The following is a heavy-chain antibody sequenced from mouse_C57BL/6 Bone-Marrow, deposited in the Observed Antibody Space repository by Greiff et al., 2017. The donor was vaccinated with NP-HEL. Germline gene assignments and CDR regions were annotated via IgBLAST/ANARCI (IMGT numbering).Heavy chain of an antibody. J-gene: IGHJ1*03. V-gene: IGHV1-55*01. CDR1: GYTFTSYW. CDR3: ARRYYGSSYWYFDV. Sequence: VQLQQSGAELVKPGASVKMSCKASGYTFTSYWITWVKQRPGQGLEWIGDIYPGSGSTNYNEKFKSKATLTVDTSSSTDYMQLSSLTSEDSAVYYCARRYYGSSYWYFDVWGTGTTVTVSS. CDR2: IYPGSGST. D-gene: IGHD1-1*01.